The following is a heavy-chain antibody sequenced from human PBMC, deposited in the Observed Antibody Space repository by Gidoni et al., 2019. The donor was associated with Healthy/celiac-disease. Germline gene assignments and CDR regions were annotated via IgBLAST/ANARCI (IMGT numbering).Heavy chain of an antibody. CDR1: GGTFSSYA. V-gene: IGHV1-69*01. CDR3: ARIGLYYDSSGYAFRDYYGMDV. Sequence: QVQLVQSGAEVKKPGSSVKVSCKASGGTFSSYAISWVRQAPGQGLEWMGGIIPIFGTANYAQKFQGRVTITADESTSTAYMELSSLRSEDTAVYYCARIGLYYDSSGYAFRDYYGMDVWGQGTTVTVSS. D-gene: IGHD3-22*01. J-gene: IGHJ6*02. CDR2: IIPIFGTA.